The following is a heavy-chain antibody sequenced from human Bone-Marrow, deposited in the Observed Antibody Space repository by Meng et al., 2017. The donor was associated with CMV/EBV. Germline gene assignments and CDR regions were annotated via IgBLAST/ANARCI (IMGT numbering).Heavy chain of an antibody. CDR3: ASGRGIAAAGEPRMDV. J-gene: IGHJ6*02. CDR1: GYAFTDYF. V-gene: IGHV1-2*02. Sequence: ASVKVSCKASGYAFTDYFIHWVRQAPGQGLEWMGWINPKTGGTNYAQSFQGRVTMTRDTSIGTAYMELRRLRSEDTAVYYCASGRGIAAAGEPRMDVWGQGTTVTVSS. D-gene: IGHD6-13*01. CDR2: INPKTGGT.